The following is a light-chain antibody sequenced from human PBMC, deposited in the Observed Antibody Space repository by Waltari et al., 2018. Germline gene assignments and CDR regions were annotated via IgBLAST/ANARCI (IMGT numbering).Light chain of an antibody. CDR3: QQSYRAPRVT. CDR2: TSS. CDR1: QSIANY. J-gene: IGKJ1*01. V-gene: IGKV1-39*01. Sequence: DIQMTQSPSSLSASVGDRVSITCRANQSIANYLSWYQQKPGKAPKLLIYTSSTLQRGVPSRFSGSGSGRDFTLTISSLQPEDFATDYCQQSYRAPRVTFGQGTKV.